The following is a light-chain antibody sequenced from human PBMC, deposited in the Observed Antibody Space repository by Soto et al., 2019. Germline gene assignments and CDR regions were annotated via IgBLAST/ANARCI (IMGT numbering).Light chain of an antibody. J-gene: IGLJ1*01. V-gene: IGLV2-11*01. CDR2: DVS. CDR1: SSDVGGYNY. Sequence: QSVLAQPRSVSGSPGQSVTISCTGTSSDVGGYNYVSWYQEHPGRAPKLMIYDVSIRPSGVPDRFSGSKSGNTASLTISGLLAEDEADYYCCSYVGATTYVFGSGTKVTVL. CDR3: CSYVGATTYV.